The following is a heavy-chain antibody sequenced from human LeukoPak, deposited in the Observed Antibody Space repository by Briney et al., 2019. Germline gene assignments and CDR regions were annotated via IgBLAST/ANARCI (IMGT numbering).Heavy chain of an antibody. D-gene: IGHD3-10*01. CDR3: AREGLNMVRGVIPKEAWGWFDP. CDR2: IYYSGST. J-gene: IGHJ5*02. CDR1: GGSISSSSYY. Sequence: SETLSLTCTVSGGSISSSSYYWGWIRQPPGKGLEWIGSIYYSGSTYYNPSLKSRVTISVDTSKNQFSLKLSSVTAADTAVYYCAREGLNMVRGVIPKEAWGWFDPWGQGTLVTVFS. V-gene: IGHV4-39*02.